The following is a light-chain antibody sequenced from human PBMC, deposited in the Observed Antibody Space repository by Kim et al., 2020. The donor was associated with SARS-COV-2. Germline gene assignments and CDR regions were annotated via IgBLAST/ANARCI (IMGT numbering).Light chain of an antibody. CDR2: RNN. J-gene: IGLJ3*02. Sequence: QFVLTQPPSASGTPGQRVTISCSGSSSNIGSNYVYWYQQLPGTAPKLLIYRNNQRPSGVPDRFSGSKSGTSASLAISGLRSEDEADYYCAAWDDSLSVWVFGGGTQLTVL. V-gene: IGLV1-47*01. CDR3: AAWDDSLSVWV. CDR1: SSNIGSNY.